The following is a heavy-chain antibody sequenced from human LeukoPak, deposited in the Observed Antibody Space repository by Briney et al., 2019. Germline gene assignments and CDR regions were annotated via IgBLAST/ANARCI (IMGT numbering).Heavy chain of an antibody. CDR2: IIPILGIA. CDR3: ARDLEAVVVVQAAYTPFDP. V-gene: IGHV1-69*04. CDR1: GGTFSSYT. Sequence: SVKVSCKASGGTFSSYTISWVRQAPGQGLEWMGRIIPILGIANYAQKFQGRVTITADKSTSTAYMELTSLRSEDTAVYYCARDLEAVVVVQAAYTPFDPWGQGTLVTVSS. J-gene: IGHJ5*02. D-gene: IGHD2-2*01.